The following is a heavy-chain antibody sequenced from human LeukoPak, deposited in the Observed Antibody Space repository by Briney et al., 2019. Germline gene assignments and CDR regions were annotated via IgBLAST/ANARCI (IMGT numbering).Heavy chain of an antibody. CDR2: IASDGGAK. CDR3: AREATWGQWYFDH. V-gene: IGHV3-30*03. D-gene: IGHD6-19*01. Sequence: GTSLRLSCVASGFSFSNHGMHWVRQAPGKGLEWVSVIASDGGAKFYADSVKGRFTLSRDNPKNMFFLQMNLLTVEDAAIYYCAREATWGQWYFDHWGQGTPVTVSS. J-gene: IGHJ4*02. CDR1: GFSFSNHG.